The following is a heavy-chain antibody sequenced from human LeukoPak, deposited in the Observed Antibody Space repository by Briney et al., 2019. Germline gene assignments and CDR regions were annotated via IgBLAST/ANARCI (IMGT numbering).Heavy chain of an antibody. CDR1: GFTFSDYY. CDR2: ISSSGSTI. D-gene: IGHD3-22*01. Sequence: GGSLRLSCAASGFTFSDYYMSWIRQAPGKGLQWVSYISSSGSTIYYADSVKGRFTISRDNANNSLYLQMNSLRAEDMAVYYCARDTYDSSGYYYVWGQGTLVTVSS. CDR3: ARDTYDSSGYYYV. V-gene: IGHV3-11*01. J-gene: IGHJ4*02.